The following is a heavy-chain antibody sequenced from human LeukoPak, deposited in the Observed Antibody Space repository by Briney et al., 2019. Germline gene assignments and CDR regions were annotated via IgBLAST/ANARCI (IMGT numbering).Heavy chain of an antibody. J-gene: IGHJ4*02. CDR2: INPNSGGT. D-gene: IGHD1-26*01. CDR1: GYTFTGYY. Sequence: GASVKVSRKASGYTFTGYYMHWVRQAPGQGLEWMGRINPNSGGTNYAQKFQGRVTMTRDTSISTAYMELSRLRSDDTAVYYCARVTSGSFHFDYWGQGTLVTVSS. V-gene: IGHV1-2*06. CDR3: ARVTSGSFHFDY.